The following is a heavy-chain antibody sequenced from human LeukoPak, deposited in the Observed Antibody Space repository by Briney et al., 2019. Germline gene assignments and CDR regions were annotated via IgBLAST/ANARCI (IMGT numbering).Heavy chain of an antibody. D-gene: IGHD2-2*02. CDR1: GYTFTGYY. J-gene: IGHJ6*03. V-gene: IGHV1-2*06. Sequence: VASVKVSCKASGYTFTGYYMHWVRQAPGQGLEWMGRINPNSGGTNYAQKFQGRVTMTRDTSISTAYMELSRLRSDDTAVYYCARGPDIVVVPAAILDYYYYMDVWGKGTTVTVSS. CDR3: ARGPDIVVVPAAILDYYYYMDV. CDR2: INPNSGGT.